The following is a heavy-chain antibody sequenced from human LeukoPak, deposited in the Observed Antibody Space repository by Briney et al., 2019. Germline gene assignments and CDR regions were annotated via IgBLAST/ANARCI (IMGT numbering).Heavy chain of an antibody. V-gene: IGHV3-53*01. CDR1: GFTVSRNY. J-gene: IGHJ4*02. Sequence: GGSLRLSCAASGFTVSRNYMSWVRQVPGKGLEWVSVIRSSGTTDYADSVKGRFTISRDSSMNTLYLQMNSLRAEDTAVYYCTSRYTSGWYNFWGQGTLVTVSS. D-gene: IGHD6-19*01. CDR2: IRSSGTT. CDR3: TSRYTSGWYNF.